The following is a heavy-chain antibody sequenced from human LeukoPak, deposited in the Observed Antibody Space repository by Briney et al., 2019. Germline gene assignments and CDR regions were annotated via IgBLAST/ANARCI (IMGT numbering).Heavy chain of an antibody. CDR1: GFTFSNAW. V-gene: IGHV3-15*01. CDR3: TTGVSYSNWGLFDY. Sequence: GGSLRLSCAASGFTFSNAWMNWVRQAPGKGLEWVGRIKSKTDGGTTDYAAPVKGRFTISRDDSKNTLYLQMNSLKTEDTAMYYCTTGVSYSNWGLFDYWGQGTLVTVSS. CDR2: IKSKTDGGTT. D-gene: IGHD4-11*01. J-gene: IGHJ4*02.